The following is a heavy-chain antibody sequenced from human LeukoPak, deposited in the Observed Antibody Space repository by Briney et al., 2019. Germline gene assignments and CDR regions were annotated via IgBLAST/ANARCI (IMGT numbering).Heavy chain of an antibody. CDR3: ARASWDIVVVPAAIGGWFDP. Sequence: ASAKVSCKASGYTFTSYYMHWVRQAPGQGLEWMGIINPSGGSTSYAQKFQGRVTMTRDMSTSTVYMELSSPRSEDTAVYYCARASWDIVVVPAAIGGWFDPWGQGTLVTVSS. J-gene: IGHJ5*02. V-gene: IGHV1-46*01. CDR1: GYTFTSYY. CDR2: INPSGGST. D-gene: IGHD2-2*01.